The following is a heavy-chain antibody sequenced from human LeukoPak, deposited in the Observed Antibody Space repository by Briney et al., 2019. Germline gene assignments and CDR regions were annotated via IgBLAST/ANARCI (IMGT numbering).Heavy chain of an antibody. Sequence: SETLSLTCTVSGGSINSSNYYWGGIRQPPGKGLECIGTMDYTGSAYYNPSLKSRVTISVDTSKNQFSLKLSSVTAADTAVYYCARGWYDYVWGSYRYPSFFDYWGQGTLVTVSS. D-gene: IGHD3-16*02. J-gene: IGHJ4*02. CDR1: GGSINSSNYY. CDR3: ARGWYDYVWGSYRYPSFFDY. V-gene: IGHV4-39*07. CDR2: MDYTGSA.